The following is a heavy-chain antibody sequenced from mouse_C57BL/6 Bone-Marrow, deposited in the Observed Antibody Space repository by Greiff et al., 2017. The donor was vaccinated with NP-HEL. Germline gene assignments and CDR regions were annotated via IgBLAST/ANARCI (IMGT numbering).Heavy chain of an antibody. J-gene: IGHJ3*01. CDR1: GFSFNTYA. V-gene: IGHV10-1*01. CDR3: VRHGDGNSFAY. CDR2: IRSKSNNYAT. Sequence: EVQLVESGGGLVQPKGSLKLSCAASGFSFNTYAMNWVRQAPGKGLEWVARIRSKSNNYATYYADSVKDRFTISRDDSESMLYLQMNNLKTEDTAMYYCVRHGDGNSFAYWGQGTLVTVSA. D-gene: IGHD2-1*01.